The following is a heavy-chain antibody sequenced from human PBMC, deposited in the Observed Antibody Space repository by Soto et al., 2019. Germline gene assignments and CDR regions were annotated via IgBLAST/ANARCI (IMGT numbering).Heavy chain of an antibody. Sequence: GSLRLSCAASGFTFSSYGMHWVRQAPGKGLEWVAVIWYDGSNKYYADSVKGRFTISRDNSKNTLYLQMNSLRAEDTAVYYCARDPGIAAPTSYYYYYYMDVWGKGTTVTVSS. D-gene: IGHD6-13*01. CDR2: IWYDGSNK. CDR1: GFTFSSYG. J-gene: IGHJ6*03. V-gene: IGHV3-33*01. CDR3: ARDPGIAAPTSYYYYYYMDV.